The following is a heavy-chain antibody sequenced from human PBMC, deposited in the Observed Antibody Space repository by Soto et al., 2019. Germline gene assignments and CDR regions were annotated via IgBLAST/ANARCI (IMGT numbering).Heavy chain of an antibody. J-gene: IGHJ6*02. D-gene: IGHD6-13*01. CDR2: ISGDNVNR. CDR3: GREGQQLAQEQYFQFNGVDV. V-gene: IGHV1-18*01. Sequence: QVHLVQSGVEVKKPGASVKVSCTAHGYNLREYGVSWLRQVPGQGFEWMGWISGDNVNRRSSQRFQARLNMTTDTTTNTASMELRSLRSDDTAVYFCGREGQQLAQEQYFQFNGVDVWGQGTSVTVSS. CDR1: GYNLREYG.